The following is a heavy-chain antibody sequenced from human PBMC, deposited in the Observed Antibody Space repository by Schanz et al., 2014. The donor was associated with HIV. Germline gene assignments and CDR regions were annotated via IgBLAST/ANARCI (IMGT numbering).Heavy chain of an antibody. D-gene: IGHD2-2*01. CDR1: GATFSGYY. J-gene: IGHJ6*02. Sequence: QVQLQQWGAGLLKSSETLSLTCAVYGATFSGYYWNWVRQTPGKGLEWIGEINHSGSTTYNPSLKSRVTKSVETSKNQFPLKLSSVTAADTGVYYCARRGGYQLLSKDYFYYGMDVWGQGTTVTVSS. CDR3: ARRGGYQLLSKDYFYYGMDV. CDR2: INHSGST. V-gene: IGHV4-34*01.